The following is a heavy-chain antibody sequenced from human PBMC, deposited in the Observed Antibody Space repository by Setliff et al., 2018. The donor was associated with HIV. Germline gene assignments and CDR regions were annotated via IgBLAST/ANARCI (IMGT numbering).Heavy chain of an antibody. CDR3: ARAAAGNTGPFDL. D-gene: IGHD4-17*01. J-gene: IGHJ4*02. CDR2: VSSSGDT. Sequence: SETLSLTCTVSDSGTYYWSWIRQPAGKGLEWIGRVSSSGDTNYNPPLKIRVTMSVDTSKNQFSLKLTSVTASDTAVYSCARAAAGNTGPFDLWGQGSPVTVSS. V-gene: IGHV4-4*07. CDR1: DSGTYY.